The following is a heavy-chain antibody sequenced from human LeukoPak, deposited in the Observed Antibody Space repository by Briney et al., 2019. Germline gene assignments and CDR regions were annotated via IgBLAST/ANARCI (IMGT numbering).Heavy chain of an antibody. CDR1: GYTFTSYG. CDR3: ARAVHCTNGVCYPWSPDYYYSGMDV. Sequence: ASVKVSCKASGYTFTSYGISWVRQAPGQGLEWMGWISAYNGNTNYAKKLKGRVTMTTDTSTSTAYMELRSLRSDDTAVYYCARAVHCTNGVCYPWSPDYYYSGMDVWGQGTPVTVSS. D-gene: IGHD2-8*01. J-gene: IGHJ6*02. V-gene: IGHV1-18*01. CDR2: ISAYNGNT.